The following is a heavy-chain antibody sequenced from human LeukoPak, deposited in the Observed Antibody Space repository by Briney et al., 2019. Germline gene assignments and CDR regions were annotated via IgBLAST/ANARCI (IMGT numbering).Heavy chain of an antibody. Sequence: SETLSLTCTVSGGSLSSYYWSWIRQPAGKGLEWSGRLYTSGSTNYNPSLKSRVTMSVDTSKNQLSLKLSSVTAADTAVYYCAREQPRSGYLDSFDIWGQGTMVTVSS. CDR2: LYTSGST. D-gene: IGHD3-22*01. V-gene: IGHV4-4*07. CDR3: AREQPRSGYLDSFDI. J-gene: IGHJ3*02. CDR1: GGSLSSYY.